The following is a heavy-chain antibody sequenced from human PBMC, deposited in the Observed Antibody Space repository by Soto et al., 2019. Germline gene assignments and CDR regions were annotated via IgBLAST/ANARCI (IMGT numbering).Heavy chain of an antibody. J-gene: IGHJ5*02. CDR3: ARGEYIVVVPAAMES. V-gene: IGHV3-7*01. Sequence: EVQLVESGGGLVQPGGSLRLSCAASGFTFSSYWMSWVRQASGKGLEWVANIKQDGSEKYYVDSVKGRFTISRDNAKNSLYLQMNSLRAEDTAVYYCARGEYIVVVPAAMESWGQGTLVTVSS. CDR1: GFTFSSYW. D-gene: IGHD2-2*01. CDR2: IKQDGSEK.